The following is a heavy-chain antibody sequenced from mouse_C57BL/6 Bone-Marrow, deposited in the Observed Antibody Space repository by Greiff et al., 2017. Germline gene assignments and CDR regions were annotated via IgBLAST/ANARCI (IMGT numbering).Heavy chain of an antibody. D-gene: IGHD2-5*01. J-gene: IGHJ1*03. CDR2: IYPGSGST. V-gene: IGHV1-55*01. CDR3: ARPYYSNYWYFDV. Sequence: VQLQQPGAELVTPGASVKMSCKASGYTFTSYWITWVKQSPGQGLEWIGDIYPGSGSTNYNEKFKSKATLTVDTSSSTAYMQLSSLTSEDSAVYYCARPYYSNYWYFDVWGTGTTVTVSS. CDR1: GYTFTSYW.